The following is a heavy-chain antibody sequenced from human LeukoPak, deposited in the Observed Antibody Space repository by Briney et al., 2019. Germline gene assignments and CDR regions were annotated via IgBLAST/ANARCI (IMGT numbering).Heavy chain of an antibody. CDR1: GGSVSSTRHY. CDR3: GRHAAFAPFDL. V-gene: IGHV4-39*01. J-gene: IGHJ4*02. CDR2: AST. Sequence: SETLSLTCAVSGGSVSSTRHYWGWVRQPPGKGLQWIASASTYYSSSFESRVTMSIDTSKNQFSLRLASLTAADTAVYYCGRHAAFAPFDLWGQGSLVTVSS.